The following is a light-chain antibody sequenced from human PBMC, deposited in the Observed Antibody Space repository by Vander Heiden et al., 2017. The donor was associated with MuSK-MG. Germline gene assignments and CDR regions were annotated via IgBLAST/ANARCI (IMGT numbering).Light chain of an antibody. J-gene: IGKJ4*01. V-gene: IGKV3-11*01. CDR3: QQRSNCPIT. CDR2: DGS. CDR1: QSVSSA. Sequence: EIVLTQSPATLSLSPGERATLSCRASQSVSSALVWYQQKAGQAPRLLIYDGSNRATGIPARFSGSGSGTDFTLTINRLEPEDFAVYYCQQRSNCPITFGGGTKVEIK.